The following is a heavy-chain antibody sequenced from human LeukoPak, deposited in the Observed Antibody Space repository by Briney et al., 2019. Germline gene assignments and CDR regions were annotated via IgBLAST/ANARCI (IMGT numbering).Heavy chain of an antibody. CDR1: GFTFSTYA. CDR3: ARDRGRYYDSRGFYWGYYFDS. Sequence: GGSLRLSCAASGFTFSTYAVNWFRQAPGKGLECVSTISGSGDSTYYADSVKGRFTISRDNSKDTLYLQMSCVRVDDTAVYYCARDRGRYYDSRGFYWGYYFDSWGQGILVTVST. CDR2: ISGSGDST. V-gene: IGHV3-23*01. J-gene: IGHJ4*02. D-gene: IGHD3-22*01.